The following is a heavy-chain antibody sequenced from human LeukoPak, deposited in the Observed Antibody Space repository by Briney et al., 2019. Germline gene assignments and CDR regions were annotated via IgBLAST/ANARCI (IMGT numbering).Heavy chain of an antibody. CDR2: IRSDGSDT. CDR3: AKEIVATIKWSYYFDY. Sequence: PGGSLRLSCAASGFTFSDTWMHWVRQAPGEGLVWVSRIRSDGSDTRYAESVKGRFTISRDNSKNTLYLQMNSLRAEDTAVYYCAKEIVATIKWSYYFDYWGQGTLVTVSS. J-gene: IGHJ4*02. CDR1: GFTFSDTW. V-gene: IGHV3-74*01. D-gene: IGHD5-12*01.